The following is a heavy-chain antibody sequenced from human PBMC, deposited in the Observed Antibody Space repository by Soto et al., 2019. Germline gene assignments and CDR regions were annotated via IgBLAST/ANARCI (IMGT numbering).Heavy chain of an antibody. D-gene: IGHD2-2*01. V-gene: IGHV1-3*01. CDR3: ARWSLMYCSSTSCNEDYYYGMAV. CDR1: GYTFTSYA. CDR2: INAGNGNT. Sequence: ASVKVSCKASGYTFTSYAMHWVRQAPGQRLEWMGWINAGNGNTKYSQKFQGRVTITRDTSASTAYMELSSLRSEDTAVYYCARWSLMYCSSTSCNEDYYYGMAVWGQGTTVTVSS. J-gene: IGHJ6*02.